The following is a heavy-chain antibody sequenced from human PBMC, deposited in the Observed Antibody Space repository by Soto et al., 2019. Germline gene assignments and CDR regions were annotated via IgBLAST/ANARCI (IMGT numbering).Heavy chain of an antibody. CDR3: VRVMLIHPKSIDL. J-gene: IGHJ5*02. V-gene: IGHV4-4*07. D-gene: IGHD3-16*01. CDR2: IYSRGDT. Sequence: SGNPALTCRVPGGSRRSYYWKWLRQPAGKGLEWIGRIYSRGDTNYNPSVKSRVTMSVDTSKNQFSLKLSSVTAADTAVYYCVRVMLIHPKSIDLPGQ. CDR1: GGSRRSYY.